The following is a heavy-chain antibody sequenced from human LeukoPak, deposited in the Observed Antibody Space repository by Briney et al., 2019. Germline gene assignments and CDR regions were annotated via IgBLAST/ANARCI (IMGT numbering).Heavy chain of an antibody. CDR2: ISYDGSNK. Sequence: GGSLRLSCAVSGFTFSRYWMTRVRQAPGKGLEWVAVISYDGSNKYYADSVKGRFTISRDNSKNTLYLQMNSLRAEDTAVYYCARDYHYCSSTSCPFDYWGQGTLVTVSS. D-gene: IGHD2-2*01. V-gene: IGHV3-30-3*01. CDR1: GFTFSRYW. CDR3: ARDYHYCSSTSCPFDY. J-gene: IGHJ4*02.